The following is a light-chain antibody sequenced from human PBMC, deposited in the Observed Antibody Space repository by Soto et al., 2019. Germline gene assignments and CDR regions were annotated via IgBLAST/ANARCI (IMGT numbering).Light chain of an antibody. Sequence: EIVLTQSPGTLSLPPGERATLSCRASQSVSSSYLAWYQQKPGQAPRLLIYGASSRATGIPDRFSGSGSGTDFTLTISRLEPEDVAVYYCQQYGSSPTFGQGTKVEIK. CDR1: QSVSSSY. CDR2: GAS. CDR3: QQYGSSPT. J-gene: IGKJ1*01. V-gene: IGKV3-20*01.